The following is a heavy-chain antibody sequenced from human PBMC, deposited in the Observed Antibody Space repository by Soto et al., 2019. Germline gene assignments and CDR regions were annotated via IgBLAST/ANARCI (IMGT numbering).Heavy chain of an antibody. CDR2: ISYDGSNK. CDR3: TKGSYSGIYSDFDY. V-gene: IGHV3-30*18. Sequence: QVQLVESGGGVVQPGRSLRLSCAASGFTFSSYGMYWVRQAPGKGLEWVAGISYDGSNKYYADSVKGRFTISRDNFRNTLDLQMSSLRVEDTAVYYCTKGSYSGIYSDFDYWGQGTLVTVSS. CDR1: GFTFSSYG. J-gene: IGHJ4*02. D-gene: IGHD1-26*01.